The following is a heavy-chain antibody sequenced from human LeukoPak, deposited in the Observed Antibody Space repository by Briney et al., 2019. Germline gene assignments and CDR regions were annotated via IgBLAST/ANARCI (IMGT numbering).Heavy chain of an antibody. J-gene: IGHJ3*02. CDR1: GYTFTSYY. CDR3: ARASRYSGSYQDAFDI. V-gene: IGHV1-46*01. Sequence: GASVKVSCKASGYTFTSYYMHWVRQAPGQGLEWMGVINPSGGSTSYAQKFQGRVTMTRDTSISTAYMELSRLRSDDTAVYYCARASRYSGSYQDAFDIWGQGTMVTVSS. D-gene: IGHD1-26*01. CDR2: INPSGGST.